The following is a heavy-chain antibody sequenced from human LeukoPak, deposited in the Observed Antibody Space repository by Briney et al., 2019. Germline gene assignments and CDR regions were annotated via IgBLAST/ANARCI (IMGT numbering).Heavy chain of an antibody. CDR3: ARWAGVTDY. V-gene: IGHV3-7*01. CDR2: IKQDGSVE. Sequence: GGSLRLSCAASGFTLENYWMSWVGQAPGKGPEWVANIKQDGSVEHYLDSVKGRFTIPRENAKNSLILKMNSLRAEDTSVYYCARWAGVTDYWGQGTLVTVSS. CDR1: GFTLENYW. D-gene: IGHD5-18*01. J-gene: IGHJ4*02.